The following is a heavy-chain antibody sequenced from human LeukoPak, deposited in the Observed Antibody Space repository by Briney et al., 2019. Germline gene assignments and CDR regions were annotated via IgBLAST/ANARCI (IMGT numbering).Heavy chain of an antibody. D-gene: IGHD2-15*01. V-gene: IGHV1-18*04. CDR2: ISGYNGNT. J-gene: IGHJ5*02. CDR1: GYTFTSYG. Sequence: ASVKVSCKASGYTFTSYGISWVRQAPGQGLEWMGWISGYNGNTNYAQKLQGRVTMTTDTSTSTAYMGLRSLRSDDTAVYYCARDGYCSGGSCYLENWFDPWGQGTLVTVSS. CDR3: ARDGYCSGGSCYLENWFDP.